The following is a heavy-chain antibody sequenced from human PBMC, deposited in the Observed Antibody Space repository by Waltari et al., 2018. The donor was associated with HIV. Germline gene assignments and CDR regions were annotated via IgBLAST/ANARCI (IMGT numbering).Heavy chain of an antibody. J-gene: IGHJ4*02. V-gene: IGHV1-18*01. Sequence: QVHLVQSGPELRKPGASVTVSCKASGYNFTNYGITWVRQAPGQGLEWMGWISGYNGDTKYAQKVRGRVTMTTDTSTSTAYLEMGSLRFDDTAVYYCARDHYYGSSGYYSDYWGQGTLVTVSS. D-gene: IGHD3-22*01. CDR3: ARDHYYGSSGYYSDY. CDR1: GYNFTNYG. CDR2: ISGYNGDT.